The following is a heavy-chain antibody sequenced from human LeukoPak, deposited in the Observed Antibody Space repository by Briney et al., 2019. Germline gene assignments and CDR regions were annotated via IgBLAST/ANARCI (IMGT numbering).Heavy chain of an antibody. CDR3: ALVMAAAVPFDY. D-gene: IGHD6-13*01. CDR1: GGSISSSSYY. CDR2: IYYSGST. J-gene: IGHJ4*02. V-gene: IGHV4-39*06. Sequence: PSETLSLTCTVSGGSISSSSYYWGWIRQPPGKGLEWIGSIYYSGSTYYNPSLKSRVTISVDTSKNQFTLKLSSVTAADTAVYYCALVMAAAVPFDYWGQGTLVTVSS.